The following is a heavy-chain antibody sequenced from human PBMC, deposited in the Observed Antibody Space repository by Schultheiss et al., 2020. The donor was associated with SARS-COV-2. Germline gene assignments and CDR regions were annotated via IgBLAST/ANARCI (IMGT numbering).Heavy chain of an antibody. CDR1: GFTFSSYA. J-gene: IGHJ4*02. V-gene: IGHV3-23*01. D-gene: IGHD2-15*01. Sequence: GESLKISCAASGFTFSSYAMSWVRQAPGKGLEWVSAISGSGGSTYYADSVKGRFTISRDNSKNTLYLQMNSLRAEDTAVYYCARGPESNCSGGSCYDHWGQGTLVTVSS. CDR2: ISGSGGST. CDR3: ARGPESNCSGGSCYDH.